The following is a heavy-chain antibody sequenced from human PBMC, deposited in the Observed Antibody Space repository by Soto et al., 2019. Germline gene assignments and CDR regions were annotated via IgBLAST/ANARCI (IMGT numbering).Heavy chain of an antibody. V-gene: IGHV3-21*01. CDR1: GFTFSSYS. CDR2: ISSSSSYI. J-gene: IGHJ4*02. CDR3: ARGLYYYDSSGYWGY. Sequence: GGSLRLSCAASGFTFSSYSMNWVRQAPGKGLEWVSSISSSSSYIYYADSVKGRFTISRDNAKNSLYLQMNSLRDEDKAVYYCARGLYYYDSSGYWGYWGQGTLVTVSS. D-gene: IGHD3-22*01.